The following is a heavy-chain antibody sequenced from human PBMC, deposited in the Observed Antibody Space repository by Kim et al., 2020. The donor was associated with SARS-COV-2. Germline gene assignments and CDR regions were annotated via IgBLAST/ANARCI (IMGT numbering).Heavy chain of an antibody. J-gene: IGHJ4*02. D-gene: IGHD2-2*01. CDR2: ISGDAGST. CDR1: GFTFSGNA. Sequence: GGSLRLSCAASGFTFSGNAMSWVRLAPGKGLEWVSAISGDAGSTWYADSVTGRFTISRDTFKNTVYLQLNSLRGEDTAVYYCVKGDPRPRSTHFDYWGPG. V-gene: IGHV3-23*01. CDR3: VKGDPRPRSTHFDY.